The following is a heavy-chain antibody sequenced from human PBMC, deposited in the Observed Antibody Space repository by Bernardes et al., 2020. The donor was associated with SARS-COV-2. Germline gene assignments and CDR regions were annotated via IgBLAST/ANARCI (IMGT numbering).Heavy chain of an antibody. V-gene: IGHV3-21*01. CDR1: GFTFSAYT. J-gene: IGHJ4*02. CDR2: ISPSSTNI. CDR3: ARAQLPNYYFDY. D-gene: IGHD2-2*01. Sequence: GGSLRLSCAASGFTFSAYTMHWVRQAPGKGLEWVSSISPSSTNIYYAGSLKGRFTISRDNTKNSLYLQMNSLTAEDTAVYYCARAQLPNYYFDYWGQGTLVTVSS.